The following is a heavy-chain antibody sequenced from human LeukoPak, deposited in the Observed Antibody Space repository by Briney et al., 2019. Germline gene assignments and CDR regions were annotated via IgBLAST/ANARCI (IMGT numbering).Heavy chain of an antibody. CDR1: GFTFNTYV. D-gene: IGHD5-18*01. V-gene: IGHV3-74*01. CDR3: VRDKDGYYY. J-gene: IGHJ4*02. CDR2: IDTDGKTT. Sequence: GGSLRLSCAASGFTFNTYVMHWVRQAPGKGLVWVARIDTDGKTTTYADSVKGRFTISRDNAKNMLYVQMNSLRAEDTAVYYCVRDKDGYYYWGQGTLVSVSS.